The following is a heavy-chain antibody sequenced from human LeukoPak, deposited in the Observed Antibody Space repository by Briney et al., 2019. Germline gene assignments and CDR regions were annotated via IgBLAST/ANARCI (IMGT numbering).Heavy chain of an antibody. D-gene: IGHD2-21*02. CDR1: GGTFSSYA. J-gene: IGHJ2*01. CDR2: IIPIFGTA. V-gene: IGHV1-69*01. Sequence: SVKVSCKASGGTFSSYAISWVRQAPGQGLEWMGGIIPIFGTANYAQKFQGRVTITADESTSTAYMELSSLRSEDTAVYYCAKVFDSEVVTAIPGWYFDLWGRGTLVTVSS. CDR3: AKVFDSEVVTAIPGWYFDL.